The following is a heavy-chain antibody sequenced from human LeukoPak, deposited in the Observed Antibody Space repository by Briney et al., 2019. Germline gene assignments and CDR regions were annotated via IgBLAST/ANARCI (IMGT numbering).Heavy chain of an antibody. J-gene: IGHJ4*02. V-gene: IGHV1-18*01. D-gene: IGHD1-26*01. CDR3: AREAQTSGSYPDY. CDR2: ISAYNGNT. Sequence: ASVKLSCKASGYTVTSYGISWVRHAPGQGLELMGWISAYNGNTNYAQKLQGRVTMTTDTSTSTAYMELRSLRSDDTAVYYCAREAQTSGSYPDYWGQGTLLTVSS. CDR1: GYTVTSYG.